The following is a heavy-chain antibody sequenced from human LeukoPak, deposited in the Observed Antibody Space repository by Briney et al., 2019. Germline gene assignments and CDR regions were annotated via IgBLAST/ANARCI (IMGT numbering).Heavy chain of an antibody. CDR1: GGTFSSYA. CDR2: IIPFLGTA. D-gene: IGHD1-7*01. J-gene: IGHJ3*02. V-gene: IGHV1-69*01. CDR3: ARDLAPATEWNYADAFDI. Sequence: GSWVKVSCKACGGTFSSYAISWVRQAPGQGLEWMGGIIPFLGTANYAQNFQGRVTITSDESTRTVYMELSSLGSEDTAVYYCARDLAPATEWNYADAFDIWGQGTMVTVSS.